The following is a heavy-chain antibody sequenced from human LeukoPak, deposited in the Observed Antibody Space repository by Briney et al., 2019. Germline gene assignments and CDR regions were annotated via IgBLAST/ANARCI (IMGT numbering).Heavy chain of an antibody. D-gene: IGHD5-12*01. CDR1: GGSISSGGYS. Sequence: SQTPSLTCAVSGGSISSGGYSWSWIRQPPGKGLEWIGYIYHSGSTYYNPSLKSRVTISVDRSKNQFSLKLSSVTAADTAVYYCARAGYSGYDYGDAFDIWGQGTMVTVSS. V-gene: IGHV4-30-2*01. CDR3: ARAGYSGYDYGDAFDI. CDR2: IYHSGST. J-gene: IGHJ3*02.